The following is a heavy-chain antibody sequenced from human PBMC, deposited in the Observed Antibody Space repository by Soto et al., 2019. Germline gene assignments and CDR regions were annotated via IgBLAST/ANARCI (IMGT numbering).Heavy chain of an antibody. CDR2: IYQSGVT. CDR1: GDSYSISTYS. D-gene: IGHD6-19*01. J-gene: IGHJ5*02. CDR3: AGMPYTSGLRFDP. Sequence: SETLSLTCNISGDSYSISTYSWSWIRQPPGKALQWIGFIYQSGVTSYNPSLASRVSISLDRSNNQCSLKLKSVTAADTAVYFCAGMPYTSGLRFDPWGPGILVTVSS. V-gene: IGHV4-30-2*01.